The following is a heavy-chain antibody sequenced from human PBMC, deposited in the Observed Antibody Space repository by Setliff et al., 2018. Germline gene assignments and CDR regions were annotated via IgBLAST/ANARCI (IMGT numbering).Heavy chain of an antibody. CDR2: LKQDGSNT. CDR1: FFSLLPSF. J-gene: IGHJ6*03. Sequence: LSFSSSFFSLLPSFLLWFRQAPGKGLEWVADLKQDGSNTYYGDSVKGRFTISRDNAKNSLYLQMNSLRAEDTAVYYCARGGRFAHYMDVWGKGTTVTVSS. V-gene: IGHV3-7*03. D-gene: IGHD3-3*01. CDR3: ARGGRFAHYMDV.